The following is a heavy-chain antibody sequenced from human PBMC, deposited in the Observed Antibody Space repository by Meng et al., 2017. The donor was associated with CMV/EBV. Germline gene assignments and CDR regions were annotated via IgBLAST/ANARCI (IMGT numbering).Heavy chain of an antibody. CDR1: GFSLSNAKVG. V-gene: IGHV2-26*01. D-gene: IGHD6-6*01. J-gene: IGHJ5*02. Sequence: SGPTLVKPTETLTLTCTVSGFSLSNAKVGVSWIRQPPGKALEWLAHIFSNDDKTYNTSLKRRLAIFKDTSRGQVVLTMTNLDPVDTATYYCARIAARRGWFDPWGQGTLVTVSS. CDR2: IFSNDDK. CDR3: ARIAARRGWFDP.